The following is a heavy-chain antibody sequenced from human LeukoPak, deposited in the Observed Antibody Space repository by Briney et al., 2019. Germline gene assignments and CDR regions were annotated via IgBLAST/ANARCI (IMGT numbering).Heavy chain of an antibody. D-gene: IGHD3-9*01. CDR2: INHYGNI. Sequence: ASVKVSCKASGYTFINYGISWVRQAPGQGLEWMGWINHYGNIKYAQNLQDRLTLTTVTSTRTVYMELRALRTDDTAVYYCSRSSTGWSVDFWGQGTLVTVSS. CDR1: GYTFINYG. J-gene: IGHJ4*02. CDR3: SRSSTGWSVDF. V-gene: IGHV1-18*01.